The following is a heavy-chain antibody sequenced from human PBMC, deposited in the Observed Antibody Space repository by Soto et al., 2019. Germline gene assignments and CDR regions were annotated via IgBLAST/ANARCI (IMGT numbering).Heavy chain of an antibody. Sequence: PSETLSLTCAVYGGSFSGYYWSWIRQPPGKGLEWIGEINHSGSTNYNPSLKSRVTISVDTSKNQFSLKLSSVTAADTAVYYCARGGFRPRYNWFDPWGQGTLVTVSS. D-gene: IGHD6-25*01. J-gene: IGHJ5*02. CDR3: ARGGFRPRYNWFDP. CDR2: INHSGST. CDR1: GGSFSGYY. V-gene: IGHV4-34*01.